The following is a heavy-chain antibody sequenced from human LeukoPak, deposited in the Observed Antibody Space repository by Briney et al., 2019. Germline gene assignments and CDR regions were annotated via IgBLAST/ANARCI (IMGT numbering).Heavy chain of an antibody. V-gene: IGHV1-46*01. D-gene: IGHD6-6*01. J-gene: IGHJ6*03. CDR2: INPSGGST. Sequence: ASVKVSCKASGYTFTSYYMHWVRQAPGQGLEWMGIINPSGGSTSYAQKFQGRVTMTRDMSTSTVYMELSSLRSEDTAVYYCARDRGIAARPRYYYMDVWGKGTTVTVSS. CDR3: ARDRGIAARPRYYYMDV. CDR1: GYTFTSYY.